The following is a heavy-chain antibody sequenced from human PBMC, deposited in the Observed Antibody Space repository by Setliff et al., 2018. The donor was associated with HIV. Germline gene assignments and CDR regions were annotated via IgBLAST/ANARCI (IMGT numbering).Heavy chain of an antibody. CDR3: VIMKAGSGGSRPIDY. J-gene: IGHJ4*02. V-gene: IGHV1-8*01. D-gene: IGHD6-19*01. CDR1: GYSFTTFD. CDR2: MNPNSGNT. Sequence: ASVKVSCKASGYSFTTFDVNWVRQATGQGLEWMGWMNPNSGNTGYAQNFQGRVSMTRNTSITTAYMDLSSLTSEDTAVYYCVIMKAGSGGSRPIDYWGQGTPGTVSS.